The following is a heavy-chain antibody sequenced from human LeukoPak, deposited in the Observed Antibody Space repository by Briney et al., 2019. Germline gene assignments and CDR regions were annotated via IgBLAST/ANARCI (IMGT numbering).Heavy chain of an antibody. CDR1: GFTFSIYA. CDR2: ITSAGGRT. Sequence: PGRTLRLSRAVSGFTFSIYAVHWVPDAPGKGLEYVSAITSAGGRTSYANSAKGRFSISRENSTNTLYLQMGSLRAEQMAVYNCARSRGPHVHDYYCMDVWGKGTPVTVSS. V-gene: IGHV3-64*01. D-gene: IGHD3-10*01. J-gene: IGHJ6*03. CDR3: ARSRGPHVHDYYCMDV.